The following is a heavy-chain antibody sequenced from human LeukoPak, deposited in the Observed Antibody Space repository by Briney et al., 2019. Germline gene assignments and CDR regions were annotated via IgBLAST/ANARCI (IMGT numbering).Heavy chain of an antibody. Sequence: ASVKVSCKASGYTFTRYGINWVRQAPGQGLEWMGWISAYNGNTNYAQKLQGRVTMTTDTSTSTAYMELRSLRSDDTAVYYCARDPYYDYVWGSYRSLYYYYGMDVWGQGTTVTVSS. D-gene: IGHD3-16*02. V-gene: IGHV1-18*04. J-gene: IGHJ6*02. CDR1: GYTFTRYG. CDR3: ARDPYYDYVWGSYRSLYYYYGMDV. CDR2: ISAYNGNT.